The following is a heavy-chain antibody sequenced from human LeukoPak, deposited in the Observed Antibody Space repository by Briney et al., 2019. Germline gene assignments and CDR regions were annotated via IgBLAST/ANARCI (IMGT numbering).Heavy chain of an antibody. CDR3: TTDIVVVPAAPPH. Sequence: GGSLRLSCAASGFTFSNAWMSWVRQAPGEGLEWVGRIKSKTDGGTTDYAAPVKGRFTISRDDSKNTLYLQMNSLKTEDTAVYYCTTDIVVVPAAPPHWGQGTLVTVSS. J-gene: IGHJ4*02. V-gene: IGHV3-15*01. CDR1: GFTFSNAW. CDR2: IKSKTDGGTT. D-gene: IGHD2-2*01.